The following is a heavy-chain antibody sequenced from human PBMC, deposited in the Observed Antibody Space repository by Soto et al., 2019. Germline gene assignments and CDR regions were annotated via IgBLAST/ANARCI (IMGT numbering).Heavy chain of an antibody. CDR3: ARRDGAWKFVF. CDR2: IYYGGST. CDR1: GDSISRNSYH. D-gene: IGHD1-1*01. J-gene: IGHJ4*02. Sequence: PSETLSLTCTVSGDSISRNSYHWGWIRQPPGKGLEWIGSIYYGGSTYYNPSLESRVTVSVDTSKNQFSLKLSSVTAADTAVRYCARRDGAWKFVFRGQRTLVTGSS. V-gene: IGHV4-39*01.